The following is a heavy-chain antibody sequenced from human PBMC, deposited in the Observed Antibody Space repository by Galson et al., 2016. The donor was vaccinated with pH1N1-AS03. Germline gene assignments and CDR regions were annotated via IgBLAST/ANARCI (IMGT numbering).Heavy chain of an antibody. J-gene: IGHJ4*02. CDR3: DRTKATREGGTPWDY. CDR1: EYTFSTYW. Sequence: QSGAEVKKPGESLKISCKASEYTFSTYWIAWVRQMPGKGLQWMGIIFPGDSDTTYTPSFQGQVTISADRSITTVYLQWDSLKASDTAIYYCDRTKATREGGTPWDYWGQGTRVTVSS. CDR2: IFPGDSDT. D-gene: IGHD1-14*01. V-gene: IGHV5-51*01.